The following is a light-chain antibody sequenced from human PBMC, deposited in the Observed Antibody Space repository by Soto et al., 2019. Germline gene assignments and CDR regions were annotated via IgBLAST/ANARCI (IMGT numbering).Light chain of an antibody. V-gene: IGLV1-51*01. CDR1: NSNIGNKD. Sequence: QSVLTQPPSVSAAPGQKDTISCSGSNSNIGNKDVSWYQQFPGTAPKLLIYDNNRRPSGIPDRFSASKSGTLATLAITGLQTGDEADYYCGTWDSGLSVVVFGGGTKLTVL. CDR2: DNN. J-gene: IGLJ2*01. CDR3: GTWDSGLSVVV.